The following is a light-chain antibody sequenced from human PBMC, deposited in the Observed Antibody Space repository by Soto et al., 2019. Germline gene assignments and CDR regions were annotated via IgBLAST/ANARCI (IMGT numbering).Light chain of an antibody. J-gene: IGKJ3*01. CDR2: AAS. V-gene: IGKV1-39*01. CDR1: ESTSSY. CDR3: QQSYSIPFT. Sequence: DIQMTQSPSSLSASVGDRVTITCRASESTSSYFNWYQQKPGKAPKPLIYAASTLQSGVPSRFSGSGSGTDFTLTISSLQPEDPATYYCQQSYSIPFTFGPGTKVDVK.